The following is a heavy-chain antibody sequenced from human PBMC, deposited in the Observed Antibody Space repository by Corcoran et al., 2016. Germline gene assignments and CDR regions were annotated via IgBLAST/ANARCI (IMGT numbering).Heavy chain of an antibody. CDR3: AKSLTFGGVIVYYYYDGMDV. D-gene: IGHD3-16*02. Sequence: QVQQVEPGGGVVQPRWSLRLSCAASGFNFSSCGMHWVRQAPGKRLEWVAVISYEGSNKYYADSVKGRFTISRDNSKNTRYLQMNSLRAEDTAVNYCAKSLTFGGVIVYYYYDGMDVWGQGTRVTVSS. V-gene: IGHV3-30*18. J-gene: IGHJ6*02. CDR2: ISYEGSNK. CDR1: GFNFSSCG.